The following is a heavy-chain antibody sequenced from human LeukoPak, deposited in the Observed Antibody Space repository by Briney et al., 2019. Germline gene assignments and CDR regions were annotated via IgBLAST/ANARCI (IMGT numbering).Heavy chain of an antibody. CDR2: SSACNCNT. CDR3: ARVTGYFYYYCMDV. V-gene: IGHV1-18*01. Sequence: ASVTVSCQPSGYTFTRYGISWVRPAAGQGREWVGWSSACNCNTNYAQKLQGRVSMTTDTSTSTAYMELRSLRSGDAAVYYCARVTGYFYYYCMDVWGQGTTVTVSS. J-gene: IGHJ6*02. CDR1: GYTFTRYG. D-gene: IGHD3-9*01.